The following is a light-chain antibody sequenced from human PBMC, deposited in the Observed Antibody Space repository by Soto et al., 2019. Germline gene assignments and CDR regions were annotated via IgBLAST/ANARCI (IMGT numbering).Light chain of an antibody. CDR2: DAS. V-gene: IGKV3-11*01. Sequence: EIVLTRSPATLSLSPGERATLSCRASQTVSRYLAWYQQKPGQAPRLLIYDASSRATGIPARFSGSGSGTEFTLTISSLEPEDFAVYYCQQRSNWPVTFGLGTRVEIK. CDR3: QQRSNWPVT. CDR1: QTVSRY. J-gene: IGKJ1*01.